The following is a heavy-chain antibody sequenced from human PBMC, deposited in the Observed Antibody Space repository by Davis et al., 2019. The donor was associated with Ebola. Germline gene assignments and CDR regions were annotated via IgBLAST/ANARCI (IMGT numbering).Heavy chain of an antibody. CDR2: IYAGDSDT. J-gene: IGHJ3*02. CDR3: ARMSYDYWSGYYGEKAYDI. CDR1: GYGFANYW. V-gene: IGHV5-51*01. D-gene: IGHD3-3*01. Sequence: GESLKISCKGSGYGFANYWIAWVRQTPGKGLEWMGVIYAGDSDTRYSPSFEGQVTISADKSVNSAYLEWTSLKASDTAMYYCARMSYDYWSGYYGEKAYDIWGQGTMVTVSS.